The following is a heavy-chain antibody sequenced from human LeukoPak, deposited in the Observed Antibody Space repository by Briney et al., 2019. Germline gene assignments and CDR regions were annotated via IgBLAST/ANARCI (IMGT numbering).Heavy chain of an antibody. CDR1: GGSLSSYY. D-gene: IGHD3-9*01. CDR3: AKDRPHGSSDWFPFDL. Sequence: SETLSLTCTVSGGSLSSYYWSWIRQPPGKGLEWIGYIYYSGITNYNPSLKSRVTISVDTSNNQFSLKLSSVTAADTAMYYCAKDRPHGSSDWFPFDLWGRGTLVTVSS. CDR2: IYYSGIT. V-gene: IGHV4-59*01. J-gene: IGHJ2*01.